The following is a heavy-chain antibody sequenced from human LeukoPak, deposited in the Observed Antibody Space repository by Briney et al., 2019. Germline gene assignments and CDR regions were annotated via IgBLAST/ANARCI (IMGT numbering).Heavy chain of an antibody. CDR3: ARGQLGSGMYDP. D-gene: IGHD3-10*01. J-gene: IGHJ5*02. V-gene: IGHV4-59*01. Sequence: SETLSLTCTVSGGSIRGYYWSWTPQPPGKGLVWIGYIYYSGRTNYNPSLKSRLTISVDTSKTQFSQDLPSDSPAHAAVYYCARGQLGSGMYDPWGQGTLVTVSS. CDR2: IYYSGRT. CDR1: GGSIRGYY.